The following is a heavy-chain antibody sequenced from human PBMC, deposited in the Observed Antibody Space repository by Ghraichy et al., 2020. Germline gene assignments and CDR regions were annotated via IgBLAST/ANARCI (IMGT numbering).Heavy chain of an antibody. CDR2: ISSGSSYI. CDR1: GFTFSTYS. D-gene: IGHD3-16*01. J-gene: IGHJ3*02. CDR3: ARVWGRAFDI. V-gene: IGHV3-21*01. Sequence: LSLTCAASGFTFSTYSINWVRQAPGKGLEWVSSISSGSSYIYYADSVKGRFTISRDNAKNSLYLQMNSLRAEDTAVYYCARVWGRAFDIWGQGTMLTVSA.